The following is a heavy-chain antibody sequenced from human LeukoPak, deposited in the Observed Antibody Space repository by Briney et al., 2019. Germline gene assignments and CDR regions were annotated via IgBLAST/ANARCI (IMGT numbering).Heavy chain of an antibody. CDR2: ISSSGTTI. D-gene: IGHD6-13*01. CDR1: GFTFSDYY. J-gene: IGHJ4*02. Sequence: GGSLRLSCAASGFTFSDYYMTWIRQAPGKGLEWVSYISSSGTTIYYADSVKGRFTISRDNAKNSLYLQMNSLRAEDTAVYYCASRGRRYSSSFRDYWGQGTLVTVSS. V-gene: IGHV3-11*01. CDR3: ASRGRRYSSSFRDY.